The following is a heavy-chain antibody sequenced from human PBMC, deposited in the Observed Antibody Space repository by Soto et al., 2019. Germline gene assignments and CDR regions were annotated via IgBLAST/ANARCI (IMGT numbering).Heavy chain of an antibody. J-gene: IGHJ4*02. CDR1: GFTFSDHY. V-gene: IGHV3-72*01. CDR2: TRNKANSYTT. CDR3: ARERRINYYDSSGYYGEFDY. Sequence: GGSLRLSCAASGFTFSDHYMDWVRQAPGKGLEWVGRTRNKANSYTTEYAASVKSRFTISRDDSKNSLYLKMNSLKTEDTAVYYCARERRINYYDSSGYYGEFDYWGQGTLVTVSS. D-gene: IGHD3-22*01.